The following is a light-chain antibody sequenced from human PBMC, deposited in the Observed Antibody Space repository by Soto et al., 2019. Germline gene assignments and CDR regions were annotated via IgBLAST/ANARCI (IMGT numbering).Light chain of an antibody. CDR2: GTS. CDR1: QSVSGMY. J-gene: IGKJ3*01. Sequence: EVVLTQSPGTLSLSPGESATLSCRASQSVSGMYLAWYQQKPGQAPRLLIYGTSNRATGIPDRFSGSGSGTDFTLTIRRQEPEDFAMYFCQQYDNSPFTFGPGTKVDIK. CDR3: QQYDNSPFT. V-gene: IGKV3-20*01.